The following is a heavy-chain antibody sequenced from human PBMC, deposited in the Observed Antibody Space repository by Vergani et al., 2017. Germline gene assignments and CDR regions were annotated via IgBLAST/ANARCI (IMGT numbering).Heavy chain of an antibody. V-gene: IGHV1-46*03. D-gene: IGHD3-9*01. Sequence: QVQLVQSGAEVGKPGASVKISCKASGYTFTAYYIHWVRQAPEQGLEWVGVISPDGFSTFYAQKFQGRVTITRDTSTSTVYVEVTSLRSDDTAVHYCAREPPLTGFFDYWGQGTLVTVSS. CDR1: GYTFTAYY. CDR3: AREPPLTGFFDY. J-gene: IGHJ4*02. CDR2: ISPDGFST.